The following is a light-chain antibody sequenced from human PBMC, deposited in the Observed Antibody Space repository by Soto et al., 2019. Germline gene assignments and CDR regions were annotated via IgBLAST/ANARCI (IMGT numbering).Light chain of an antibody. V-gene: IGKV3-11*01. Sequence: EFVLTQSPATLSLSPGERATLSCRASQSVNSYLAWYQQKPGQAPRLLISNASYRATGIPARFSGSGSGTDFTLTISSLEPEAFAVYYCQQRSNLPGGTFGQGTKVEIK. CDR1: QSVNSY. CDR2: NAS. J-gene: IGKJ1*01. CDR3: QQRSNLPGGT.